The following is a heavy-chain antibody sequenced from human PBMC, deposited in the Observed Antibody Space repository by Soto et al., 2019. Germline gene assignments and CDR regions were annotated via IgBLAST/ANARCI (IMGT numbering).Heavy chain of an antibody. J-gene: IGHJ5*02. V-gene: IGHV1-3*01. CDR3: ARGIATGQLDP. CDR1: GYTFTRYT. CDR2: INPDNGNT. D-gene: IGHD2-15*01. Sequence: ASVKVSCKSSGYTFTRYTMNWVRQAPGQRLEWMGWINPDNGNTKSSQKFQDRVIITRDTSASTAYMDLSSLRSEDTAVYYCARGIATGQLDPWGQGTLVTVSS.